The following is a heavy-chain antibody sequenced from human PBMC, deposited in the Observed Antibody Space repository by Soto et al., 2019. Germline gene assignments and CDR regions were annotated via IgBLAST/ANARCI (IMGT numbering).Heavy chain of an antibody. CDR3: AKDREGLGAGRPG. CDR2: ISYDGSNK. CDR1: GFTFSSYG. V-gene: IGHV3-30*18. D-gene: IGHD3-16*01. J-gene: IGHJ4*02. Sequence: QVQLVESGGGVVQPGRSLRLSCAASGFTFSSYGMHWVRQAPGKGLEWVAVISYDGSNKYYADSVKGRFTISRDNSKNTLYLQMNSLRAEDTAVYYCAKDREGLGAGRPGGGQGTLVTVSS.